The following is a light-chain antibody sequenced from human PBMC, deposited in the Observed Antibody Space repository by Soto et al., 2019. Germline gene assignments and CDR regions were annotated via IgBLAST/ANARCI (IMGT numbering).Light chain of an antibody. CDR2: DTS. J-gene: IGKJ1*01. Sequence: EFVLTQSPGTLSLSPGERATLSCRASQSLTNSFIAWYQQRPGQAPRLLIYDTSSRASGIPDRFSGSGSGTDFTLTISRLETEDFADYSCQQSYSTTWTFGQGTKVDIK. V-gene: IGKV3D-20*02. CDR3: QQSYSTTWT. CDR1: QSLTNSF.